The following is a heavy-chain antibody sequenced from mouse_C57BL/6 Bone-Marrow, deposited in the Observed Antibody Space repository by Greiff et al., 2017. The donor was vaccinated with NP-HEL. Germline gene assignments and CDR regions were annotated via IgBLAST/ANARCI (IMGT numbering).Heavy chain of an antibody. Sequence: QVQLKESGAELARPGASVKLSCKASGYTFTSYGISWVKQRTGQGLEWIGEIYPRSGNTYYNEKFKGKATLTADKSSSTAYMELRSLTSEDSAVYFCARAWLLPRLYYFDYWGQGTTLTVSS. CDR3: ARAWLLPRLYYFDY. J-gene: IGHJ2*01. CDR2: IYPRSGNT. CDR1: GYTFTSYG. D-gene: IGHD2-3*01. V-gene: IGHV1-81*01.